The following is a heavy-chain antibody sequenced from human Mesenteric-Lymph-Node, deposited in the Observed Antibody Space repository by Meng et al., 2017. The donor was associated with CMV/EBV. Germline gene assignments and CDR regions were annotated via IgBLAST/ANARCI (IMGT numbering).Heavy chain of an antibody. CDR2: ISDSGGTT. V-gene: IGHV3-23*01. CDR1: GFTFSSYA. CDR3: ARVGCSGGSCYLQH. D-gene: IGHD2-15*01. J-gene: IGHJ1*01. Sequence: GESLKISCAASGFTFSSYAMTWVRQAPGQGLEWVSGISDSGGTTYYADSVKGRFTISRDNAKNSLYLQMNSLRAEDTAVYYCARVGCSGGSCYLQHWGQGTLVTVSS.